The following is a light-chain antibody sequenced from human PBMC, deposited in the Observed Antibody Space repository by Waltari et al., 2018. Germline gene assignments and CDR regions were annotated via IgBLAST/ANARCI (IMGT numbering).Light chain of an antibody. Sequence: EIVLTQSPATLSVSPGERATLSCRASQTINSTLAWYQQQPGQAPRLLHYGASTRAIGIPARFSGSGSGTEFTLTITSLQSEDFAVYFCQQYHKWPPYTFGQGTKLDI. CDR2: GAS. CDR1: QTINST. J-gene: IGKJ2*01. CDR3: QQYHKWPPYT. V-gene: IGKV3-15*01.